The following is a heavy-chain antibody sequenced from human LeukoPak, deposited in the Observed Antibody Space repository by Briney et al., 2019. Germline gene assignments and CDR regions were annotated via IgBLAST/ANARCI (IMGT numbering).Heavy chain of an antibody. J-gene: IGHJ3*02. V-gene: IGHV3-7*01. CDR3: ARDSSPYCGGDCYLDAFDI. D-gene: IGHD2-21*01. CDR2: INRDGGVT. CDR1: EFIFSSYW. Sequence: PGGSLRLSCAASEFIFSSYWMTWVRQAPGKGLEWVANINRDGGVTNYLDSVKGRFTISRDNAQNSLYLQMNSLRAEDTAVYYCARDSSPYCGGDCYLDAFDIWGQGTMVTVSS.